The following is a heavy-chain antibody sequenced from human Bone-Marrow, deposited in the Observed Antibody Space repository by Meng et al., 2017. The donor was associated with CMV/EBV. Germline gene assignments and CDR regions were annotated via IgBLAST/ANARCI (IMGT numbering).Heavy chain of an antibody. CDR1: GFTVSSNY. CDR2: IYSGGST. CDR3: ARRGIAALNDAFDI. J-gene: IGHJ3*02. D-gene: IGHD6-13*01. V-gene: IGHV3-66*02. Sequence: GGSLRLSCAASGFTVSSNYMSWVRQAPGKGLEWVSVIYSGGSTYYADSVKGRFTISRDNSKNTLYLQMNSLRAEDTAVYYCARRGIAALNDAFDIWGQGTMVTFSS.